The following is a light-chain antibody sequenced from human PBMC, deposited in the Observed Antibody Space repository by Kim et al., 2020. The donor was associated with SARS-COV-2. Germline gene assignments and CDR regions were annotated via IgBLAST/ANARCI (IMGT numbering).Light chain of an antibody. CDR1: QRISSW. J-gene: IGKJ2*01. CDR2: AAS. CDR3: QQANSFPYT. V-gene: IGKV1-12*01. Sequence: DIQMTQSPSSVSASVGDRVTITCRASQRISSWLAWYQQKPGKAPNLLIFAASTLQGGVPSRFSGSGSGTDFTLTIGSLQPEDSATYYCQQANSFPYTFGQGTKLEI.